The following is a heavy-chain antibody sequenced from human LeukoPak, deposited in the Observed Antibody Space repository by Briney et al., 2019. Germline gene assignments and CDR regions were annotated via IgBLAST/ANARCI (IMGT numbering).Heavy chain of an antibody. CDR2: ISGDSGST. V-gene: IGHV3-43*02. CDR3: AKDIGGWYDY. J-gene: IGHJ4*02. CDR1: GFTFYDYA. Sequence: GGSLRLSCAASGFTFYDYAMHWVRQAPGKGLEWVSLISGDSGSTYYADSVKGRFTISRDNSKNSLYLQMNSLRTEDTALYYCAKDIGGWYDYWGQGTLVTVSS. D-gene: IGHD6-19*01.